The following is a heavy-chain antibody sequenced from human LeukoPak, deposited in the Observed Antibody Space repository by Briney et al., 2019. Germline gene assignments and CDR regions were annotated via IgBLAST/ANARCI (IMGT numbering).Heavy chain of an antibody. J-gene: IGHJ6*03. CDR2: IYHSGST. V-gene: IGHV4-38-2*01. Sequence: SETLSLTCAVSGYSISSGYYWGWIRQPPGKGREWIGSIYHSGSTYYNPSLKSRVTISVDTSKNQFSLKLSSVTAADTAVYYCARGPSGYSTPYYYYYMDVWGKGTTVTVSS. D-gene: IGHD2-15*01. CDR1: GYSISSGYY. CDR3: ARGPSGYSTPYYYYYMDV.